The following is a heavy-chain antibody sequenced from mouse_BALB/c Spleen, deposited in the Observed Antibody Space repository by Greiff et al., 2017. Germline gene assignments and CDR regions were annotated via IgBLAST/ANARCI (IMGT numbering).Heavy chain of an antibody. CDR1: GFSLTGYG. CDR2: IWGDGST. J-gene: IGHJ3*01. CDR3: ARDGDYYGSSSFAY. D-gene: IGHD1-1*01. Sequence: QVQLQQSGPGLVAPSQSLSITCTVSGFSLTGYGVNWVRQPPGKGLEWLGMIWGDGSTDYNSALKSRLSISKDNSKSQVFLKMNSLQTDDTARYYCARDGDYYGSSSFAYWGQGTLVTVSA. V-gene: IGHV2-6-7*01.